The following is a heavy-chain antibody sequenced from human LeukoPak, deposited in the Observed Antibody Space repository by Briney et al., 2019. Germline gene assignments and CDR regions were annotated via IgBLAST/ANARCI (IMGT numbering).Heavy chain of an antibody. Sequence: GGSLRLSCTASGFTFGDYAMSWFRQAPGKGLEWVGFIRSKAYGGTTENAASVKGRFTISRDDSKSIAYLQMNSLKTEDTAVYYCARDRPTDLVAAAGLNPFDYWGQGTLVTVSS. J-gene: IGHJ4*02. D-gene: IGHD6-13*01. CDR2: IRSKAYGGTT. CDR1: GFTFGDYA. V-gene: IGHV3-49*03. CDR3: ARDRPTDLVAAAGLNPFDY.